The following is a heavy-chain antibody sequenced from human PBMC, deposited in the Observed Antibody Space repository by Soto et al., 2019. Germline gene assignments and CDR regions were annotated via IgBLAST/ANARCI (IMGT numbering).Heavy chain of an antibody. J-gene: IGHJ4*02. D-gene: IGHD2-15*01. CDR2: VNHGGST. CDR1: GGSFSGFF. V-gene: IGHV4-34*01. Sequence: SETLSLTCAVSGGSFSGFFWGWIRQPPGKGLEWIGEVNHGGSTNYNPSLKSRVTISSDTSKNHFSLTLRSVTAADTAVYYCARAAVAAGGPFDKWGQGALVTVSS. CDR3: ARAAVAAGGPFDK.